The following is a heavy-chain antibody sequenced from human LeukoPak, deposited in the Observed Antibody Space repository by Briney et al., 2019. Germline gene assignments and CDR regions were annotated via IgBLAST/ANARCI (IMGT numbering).Heavy chain of an antibody. CDR2: IYYSGST. CDR3: ARHKAGPFDY. V-gene: IGHV4-59*08. CDR1: GGSISSYY. J-gene: IGHJ4*02. Sequence: PSETLSLTCTVSGGSISSYYWSWIRQPPGKGLEWIGYIYYSGSTNYNPSLKSRVTISVDTSKNQFSLNLSSVTAAHTAVYYCARHKAGPFDYWSQDTLVTVSS.